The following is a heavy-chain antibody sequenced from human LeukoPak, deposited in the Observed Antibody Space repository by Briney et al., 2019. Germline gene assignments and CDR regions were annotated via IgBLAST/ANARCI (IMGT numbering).Heavy chain of an antibody. CDR2: IYYSGST. D-gene: IGHD6-13*01. CDR3: ARRSHSSSWTWWFDP. V-gene: IGHV4-39*07. J-gene: IGHJ5*02. CDR1: GGSISSSSYY. Sequence: KPSETLSLTCTVSGGSISSSSYYWGWIRQPPGKGLEWIVSIYYSGSTYYNPSLKSRVTISVDTSKNQFSLKLSSMTAADTAVYYCARRSHSSSWTWWFDPWGQGTLVTVSS.